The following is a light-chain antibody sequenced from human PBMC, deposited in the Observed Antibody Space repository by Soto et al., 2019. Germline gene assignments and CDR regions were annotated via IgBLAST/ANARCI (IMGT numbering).Light chain of an antibody. V-gene: IGKV1-9*01. CDR1: QGTSNF. J-gene: IGKJ4*01. CDR2: AAS. Sequence: IQMTQSPTSLSASVGDRVTITCRTSQGTSNFLAWYKQRPGQAPRLLIYAASTLQGGVPSRFSGSGSGTDFTLTISSLQPEDFATYYCQHLESSPSTFGGGTKVDI. CDR3: QHLESSPST.